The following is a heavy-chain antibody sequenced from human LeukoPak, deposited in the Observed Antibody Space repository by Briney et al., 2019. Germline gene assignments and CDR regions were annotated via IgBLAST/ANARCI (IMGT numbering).Heavy chain of an antibody. Sequence: PGGSLRLSCAASGSTFSSYSMNWVRQAPGKGLEWVSSISSSSSYIYYADSVKGRFTISRDNAKNSLYLQMNSLRAEDTAVYYCARDSELGRDYWGQGTLVTVSS. CDR3: ARDSELGRDY. CDR1: GSTFSSYS. V-gene: IGHV3-21*01. CDR2: ISSSSSYI. D-gene: IGHD7-27*01. J-gene: IGHJ4*02.